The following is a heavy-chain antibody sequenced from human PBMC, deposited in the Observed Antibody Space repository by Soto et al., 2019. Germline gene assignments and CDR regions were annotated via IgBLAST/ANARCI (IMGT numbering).Heavy chain of an antibody. D-gene: IGHD2-21*01. CDR1: GSYFSAYA. CDR2: ISRSGDIT. V-gene: IGHV3-23*01. J-gene: IGHJ6*02. Sequence: EVQLSESGGGLVQIGGSLRLSCAASGSYFSAYAMNWVRQAPGKGLEWVSAISRSGDITYYADSVTGRFSISRDNSKNTLYLPMNSLRAEDTSVYYCAKGVLWVHYGMDVWGQGTTVTVSS. CDR3: AKGVLWVHYGMDV.